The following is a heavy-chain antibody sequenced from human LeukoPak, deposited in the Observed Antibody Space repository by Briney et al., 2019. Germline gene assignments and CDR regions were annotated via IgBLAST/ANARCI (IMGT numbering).Heavy chain of an antibody. CDR3: ARLTYYDSSGNAFDI. CDR1: GGSISSYY. D-gene: IGHD3-22*01. J-gene: IGHJ3*02. CDR2: IYTSGST. V-gene: IGHV4-4*07. Sequence: SETLSLTCTVSGGSISSYYWSWIRQPAGKGLEWIGRIYTSGSTNYNPSLKSRVTISVDTSKNQFSLKLSSVTAADTAVYYCARLTYYDSSGNAFDIWGQGTMVTVSS.